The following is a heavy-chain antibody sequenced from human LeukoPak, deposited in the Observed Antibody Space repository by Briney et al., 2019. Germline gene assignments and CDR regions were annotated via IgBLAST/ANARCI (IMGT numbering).Heavy chain of an antibody. CDR2: FHNSGTS. J-gene: IGHJ4*02. V-gene: IGHV4-59*01. D-gene: IGHD3-16*01. Sequence: SETLSLTCTVSDDSISDYCRGWIRQPPGKGLEWIGYFHNSGTSTYNPSLKSRVTISADTSKNQFSLKLNSLTTADTAVYYCTRGAGWLIDYWGQGILVTVSS. CDR1: DDSISDYC. CDR3: TRGAGWLIDY.